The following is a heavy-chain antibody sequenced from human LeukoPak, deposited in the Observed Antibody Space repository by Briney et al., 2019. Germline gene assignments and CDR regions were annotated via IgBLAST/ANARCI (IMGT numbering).Heavy chain of an antibody. CDR3: ARGHHGMDV. V-gene: IGHV3-30*03. CDR2: ISYDGSNK. CDR1: GLTSRTYG. Sequence: PGGPLRPSCPASGLTSRTYGFHWVRKVQGKGLEWVAVISYDGSNKYYADSVKGRFTISRDNAKNSLYLQMNSLRAEDTAVYYCARGHHGMDVWGQGTTVTVSS. J-gene: IGHJ6*02.